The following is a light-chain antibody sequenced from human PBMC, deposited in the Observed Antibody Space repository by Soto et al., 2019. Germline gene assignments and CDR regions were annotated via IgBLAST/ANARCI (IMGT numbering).Light chain of an antibody. J-gene: IGLJ2*01. Sequence: QSVLTQPPSASGTPGQRVTISCSGSSSNIGSNYVFWYQHLPGTAPKLLIYRNNQRPSGVPDRFSGSKSGTSASLVISGHRSEDETDYYCAAWDDSLSGVVFGGGTKLTVL. CDR1: SSNIGSNY. CDR3: AAWDDSLSGVV. V-gene: IGLV1-47*01. CDR2: RNN.